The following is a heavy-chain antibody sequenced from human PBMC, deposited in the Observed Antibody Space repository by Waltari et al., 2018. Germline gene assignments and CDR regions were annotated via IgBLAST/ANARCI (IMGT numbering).Heavy chain of an antibody. J-gene: IGHJ5*01. CDR1: VLTFNRYA. V-gene: IGHV3-23*01. Sequence: EVQLLESGGGLVQPGGSLSLSCGVSVLTFNRYAINWVRRAPGTGLQWVAAITISDATYYTDSVKGRFTISRDTSKDTVYLQMNSLRADDTAVYYCAKPFYNWDDPLDSWGQGTLVTVSS. CDR3: AKPFYNWDDPLDS. CDR2: ITISDAT. D-gene: IGHD1-20*01.